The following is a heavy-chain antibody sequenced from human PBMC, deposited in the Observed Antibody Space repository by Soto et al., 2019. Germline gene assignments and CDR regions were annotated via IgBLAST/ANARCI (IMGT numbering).Heavy chain of an antibody. CDR3: ARLPPTRGLY. J-gene: IGHJ4*02. D-gene: IGHD5-12*01. Sequence: SETLSLTCTVSGGSISSTIYYWGWIRQPPGKGLEWIGSIYYSGSTYYNPSLTSRVTISVDTSKNQFSLRLSSVTAADTAVYYCARLPPTRGLYWGQGTLVTVSS. V-gene: IGHV4-39*01. CDR1: GGSISSTIYY. CDR2: IYYSGST.